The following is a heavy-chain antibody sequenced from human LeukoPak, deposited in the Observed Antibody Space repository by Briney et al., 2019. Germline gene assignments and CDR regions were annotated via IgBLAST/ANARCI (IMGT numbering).Heavy chain of an antibody. J-gene: IGHJ5*02. V-gene: IGHV4-38-2*02. D-gene: IGHD3-9*01. Sequence: PSETLSLTCTVSGYSISSGYYWGWIRQPPGKGLEWIGSIYHSGSTYYNPSLKSRVTISVDTSKNQFSLKLSSVTAADTAVYYCARDRRNYDILTGYYPEGNWFDPWGQGTLVTVSS. CDR3: ARDRRNYDILTGYYPEGNWFDP. CDR1: GYSISSGYY. CDR2: IYHSGST.